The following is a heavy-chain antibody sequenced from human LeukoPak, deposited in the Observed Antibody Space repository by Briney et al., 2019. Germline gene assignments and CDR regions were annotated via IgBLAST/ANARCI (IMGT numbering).Heavy chain of an antibody. D-gene: IGHD3-9*01. CDR3: ARGVRANYDILTGYKYYYGMDV. CDR1: GGSISSYY. J-gene: IGHJ6*02. V-gene: IGHV4-59*12. Sequence: SETLSLTCTVSGGSISSYYWSWIRQPPGKGLEWIGYIYYSGSTNYNPSLKSRVTISVDTSKNQFSLKLSSVTAADTAVYYCARGVRANYDILTGYKYYYGMDVWGQGTTVTVSS. CDR2: IYYSGST.